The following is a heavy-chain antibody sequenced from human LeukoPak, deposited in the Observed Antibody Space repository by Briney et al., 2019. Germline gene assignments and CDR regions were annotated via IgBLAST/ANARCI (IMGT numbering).Heavy chain of an antibody. CDR2: IKHDGSEK. V-gene: IGHV3-7*03. CDR3: ATPLDYYDRSDSHQGGD. Sequence: GGSLRLSCAASGFTFSRHWMTRVRQAPGKGLEWVANIKHDGSEKNYVDSVKGRFTISRDNAKNSLYLQMNSLRAEDTAVYYCATPLDYYDRSDSHQGGDWGQGTLVTVSS. J-gene: IGHJ4*02. D-gene: IGHD3-22*01. CDR1: GFTFSRHW.